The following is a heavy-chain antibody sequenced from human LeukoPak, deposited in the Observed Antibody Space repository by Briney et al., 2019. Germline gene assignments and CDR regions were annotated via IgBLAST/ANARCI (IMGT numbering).Heavy chain of an antibody. CDR1: GYTCTSYY. CDR2: INPNSGGT. D-gene: IGHD2-15*01. V-gene: IGHV1-2*02. Sequence: APVKVSCKASGYTCTSYYMHWVRQAPGQGLGRMGWINPNSGGTNYAQKFQGRVTMTRYTSISTAYMELSRLRSDDTAVYYCARVVAATYDYWGQGTLVTVSS. CDR3: ARVVAATYDY. J-gene: IGHJ4*02.